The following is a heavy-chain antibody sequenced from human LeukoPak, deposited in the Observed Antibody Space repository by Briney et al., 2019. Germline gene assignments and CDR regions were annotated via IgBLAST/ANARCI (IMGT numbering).Heavy chain of an antibody. D-gene: IGHD2-21*02. CDR1: GFTFSSYA. J-gene: IGHJ4*02. Sequence: PGGSLRLSCAASGFTFSSYAMHWVRQAPGKGLEWVAVISYDGSNKYYADSVKGRFTISRDSSKNTLYLQMNNLRAEDTAVYYCASNCGGDCSYPDYWGQGTLVTVSS. V-gene: IGHV3-30-3*01. CDR3: ASNCGGDCSYPDY. CDR2: ISYDGSNK.